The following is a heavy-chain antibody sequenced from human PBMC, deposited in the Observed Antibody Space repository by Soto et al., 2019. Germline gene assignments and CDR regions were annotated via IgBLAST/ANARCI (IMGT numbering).Heavy chain of an antibody. CDR2: IYWNDDK. Sequence: KSVPTLVNPTQTLTLTCTFSGFSLSTSGVGVGWIRQPPGKALEWLALIYWNDDKRYSPSLKSRLTITKDTSKNQVVLTMTNMDPVDTATYYCAHSGVEMATAPNPIPNWFDPWGQGTLVTVSS. D-gene: IGHD5-12*01. V-gene: IGHV2-5*01. J-gene: IGHJ5*02. CDR1: GFSLSTSGVG. CDR3: AHSGVEMATAPNPIPNWFDP.